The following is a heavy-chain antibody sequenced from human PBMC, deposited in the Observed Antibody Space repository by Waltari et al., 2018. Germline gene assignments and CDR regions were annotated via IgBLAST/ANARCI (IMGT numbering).Heavy chain of an antibody. Sequence: QVHLFQSGAEVRKPGSSVKVSCEASGGTFGSYAISWLRQAPGQGLEWMGGIIPIYGTPNYAQKFQGRVNVAADELTTTAYMELSSLRSDDTAVYYCAKRIVGGPFDVWGQGTMVTVSS. D-gene: IGHD1-26*01. CDR3: AKRIVGGPFDV. CDR1: GGTFGSYA. J-gene: IGHJ3*01. CDR2: IIPIYGTP. V-gene: IGHV1-69*12.